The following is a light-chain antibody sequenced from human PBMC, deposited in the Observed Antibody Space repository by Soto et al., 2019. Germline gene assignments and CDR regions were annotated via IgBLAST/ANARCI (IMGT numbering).Light chain of an antibody. J-gene: IGLJ2*01. Sequence: SYELTQPPSVSVAPEKTARSTCGGNNIGSKSVHWYQQKPGQAPVLVIYYDSDRPSGIPERFSGSNSGNTATLTISRVEAGDEADYYCQVWDSSSDHFVVFGGGTKLTVL. CDR3: QVWDSSSDHFVV. CDR2: YDS. CDR1: NIGSKS. V-gene: IGLV3-21*04.